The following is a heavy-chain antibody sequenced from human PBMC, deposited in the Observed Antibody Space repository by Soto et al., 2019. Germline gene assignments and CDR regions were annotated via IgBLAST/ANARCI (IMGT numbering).Heavy chain of an antibody. D-gene: IGHD4-4*01. CDR3: ANCMTTVTTRGVGYYYYYGMDV. J-gene: IGHJ6*02. V-gene: IGHV3-23*01. CDR1: GFTFSSYA. CDR2: ISGSGGST. Sequence: GGSLRLSCAASGFTFSSYAMSWVRQAPGKGLEWVSAISGSGGSTYYADSVKGRFTISRDISKNTLYLQMNSLRAEDTAVYYCANCMTTVTTRGVGYYYYYGMDVWGQGTTVTVSS.